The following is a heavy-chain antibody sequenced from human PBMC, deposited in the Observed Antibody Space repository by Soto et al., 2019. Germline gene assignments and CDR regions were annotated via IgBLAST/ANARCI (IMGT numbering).Heavy chain of an antibody. CDR3: ASKGELLLSYFDYYGMDV. V-gene: IGHV4-34*01. J-gene: IGHJ6*02. Sequence: SETLSLTCAVYGGSFSGYYLSWIRQPPGKGLECIGEINHSGSTNYNPSLKSRVTISVDTSKNQFSLKLSSVTAADTAVYYCASKGELLLSYFDYYGMDVWGQGTTVTVYS. CDR1: GGSFSGYY. D-gene: IGHD1-26*01. CDR2: INHSGST.